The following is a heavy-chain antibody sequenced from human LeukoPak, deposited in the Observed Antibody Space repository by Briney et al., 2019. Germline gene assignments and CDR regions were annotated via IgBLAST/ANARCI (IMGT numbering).Heavy chain of an antibody. Sequence: GGSLRLSFAASGFTFSSYGMHWGRQAPGKGLGWVAFIWYDGSNKYYADSVKGRFTISRDNSKNTLYLQMDSLRAEATALYYCARDSSGDYWGQGTLVTVSS. D-gene: IGHD6-25*01. CDR2: IWYDGSNK. CDR1: GFTFSSYG. J-gene: IGHJ4*02. V-gene: IGHV3-33*01. CDR3: ARDSSGDY.